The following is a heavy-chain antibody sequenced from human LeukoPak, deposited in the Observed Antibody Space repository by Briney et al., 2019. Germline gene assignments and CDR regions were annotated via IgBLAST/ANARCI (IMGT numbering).Heavy chain of an antibody. J-gene: IGHJ4*02. CDR1: GGSLSTYF. D-gene: IGHD3-22*01. V-gene: IGHV4-4*07. Sequence: PSGTLSLTCTVSGGSLSTYFWTWIRQPAGKGLEWIGRIYASGGTTHTPSLKSRVTMSVDTSKSQFSLKLSSVTAADTAVYYCARAVYDTSGYYIDYWGQGTLVTVSS. CDR3: ARAVYDTSGYYIDY. CDR2: IYASGGT.